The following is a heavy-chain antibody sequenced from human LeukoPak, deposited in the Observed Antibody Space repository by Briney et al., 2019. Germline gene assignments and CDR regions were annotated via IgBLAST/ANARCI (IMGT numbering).Heavy chain of an antibody. CDR3: ARRGRAWDYGDYAGAFDI. CDR2: IYYSGST. CDR1: GGSISSSSYY. Sequence: SETLSLTCTVSGGSISSSSYYWGWIRQPPGKGLEWIGSIYYSGSTYYNPSLKSRVTISVDTSKNQFSLNLNSVTAADAAVYYRARRGRAWDYGDYAGAFDIWGQGTMVTVSS. V-gene: IGHV4-39*01. J-gene: IGHJ3*02. D-gene: IGHD4-17*01.